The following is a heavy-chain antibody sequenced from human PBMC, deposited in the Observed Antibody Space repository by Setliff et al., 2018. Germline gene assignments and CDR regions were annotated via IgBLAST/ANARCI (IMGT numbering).Heavy chain of an antibody. CDR3: TTPRRSGWLNAFDI. D-gene: IGHD6-19*01. CDR2: IRSKANSYAT. Sequence: GWSLRLSWVTFSGSAMHWVRQASGKGLEWVGRIRSKANSYATAYAASVKGRFTISRDDSKNTAYLQMNSLKTEDTAVYYCTTPRRSGWLNAFDIWGQGTMVTVSS. CDR1: TFSGSA. V-gene: IGHV3-73*01. J-gene: IGHJ3*02.